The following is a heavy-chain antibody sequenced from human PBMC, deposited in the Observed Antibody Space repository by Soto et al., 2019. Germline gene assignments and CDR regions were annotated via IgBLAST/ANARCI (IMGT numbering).Heavy chain of an antibody. Sequence: GASVKVSCKASGYTFTSYGTNWVRQAPGQGLEWMGWISGYNGNTKYAQKLQGRVTMTTDTSTSTAYMELRSLRSDDTAFYYCARDGIAARPTPDYWGQGTLVTVSS. CDR1: GYTFTSYG. D-gene: IGHD6-6*01. J-gene: IGHJ4*02. CDR2: ISGYNGNT. CDR3: ARDGIAARPTPDY. V-gene: IGHV1-18*01.